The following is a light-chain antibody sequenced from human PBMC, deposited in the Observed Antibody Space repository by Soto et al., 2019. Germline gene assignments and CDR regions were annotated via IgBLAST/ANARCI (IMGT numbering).Light chain of an antibody. J-gene: IGLJ1*01. Sequence: QSALTQPASVSGSPGQSITISCTGTSSDVGSYNLVSWYQQHPGKAPKLMIYEGSKRPSGVSNRFSGSKSGNTASLTISGLQAEDAADYYCCSYAGSSTFWVFGTGTKVTVL. CDR1: SSDVGSYNL. CDR3: CSYAGSSTFWV. V-gene: IGLV2-23*01. CDR2: EGS.